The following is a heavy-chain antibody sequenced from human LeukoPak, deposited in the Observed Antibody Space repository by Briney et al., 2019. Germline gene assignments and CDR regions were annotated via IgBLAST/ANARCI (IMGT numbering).Heavy chain of an antibody. V-gene: IGHV4-59*01. Sequence: PSETLSLTCTVSGGSISSYYWSWIRQPPGKGLEWLGYIYHSGSTNYNPSLKSRVTISVDTSKNQFSLKLSSVTAADTAVYYCARGHYYDSSGLFDYWGQGTLVTVSS. J-gene: IGHJ4*02. CDR3: ARGHYYDSSGLFDY. CDR2: IYHSGST. CDR1: GGSISSYY. D-gene: IGHD3-22*01.